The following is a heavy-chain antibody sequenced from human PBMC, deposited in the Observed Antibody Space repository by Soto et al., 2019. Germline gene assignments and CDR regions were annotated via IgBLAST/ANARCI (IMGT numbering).Heavy chain of an antibody. CDR1: GFTFSADW. Sequence: GGSLRLSCAASGFTFSADWMQWVRQAPGKGLVWVSRINNDGSSTIYADSVKGRFTISRDNAKNTLYLQMNSLRAEDTAVYYCAVYCDSSSFYSAGGDSWCQGT. CDR3: AVYCDSSSFYSAGGDS. CDR2: INNDGSST. J-gene: IGHJ4*02. V-gene: IGHV3-74*01. D-gene: IGHD2-2*01.